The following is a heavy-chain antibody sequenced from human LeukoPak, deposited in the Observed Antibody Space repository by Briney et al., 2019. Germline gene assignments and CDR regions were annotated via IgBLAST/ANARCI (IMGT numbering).Heavy chain of an antibody. CDR2: IIPILGIA. Sequence: GASVKVSCKASGGTFSSYAISWVRQAPGQGLEWMGRIIPILGIANYAQKFRGRVTITADKSTSTAYMELSSLRSEDTAVYYCARDSSGWLNYWGQGTLVTVSS. J-gene: IGHJ4*02. CDR1: GGTFSSYA. D-gene: IGHD6-19*01. V-gene: IGHV1-69*04. CDR3: ARDSSGWLNY.